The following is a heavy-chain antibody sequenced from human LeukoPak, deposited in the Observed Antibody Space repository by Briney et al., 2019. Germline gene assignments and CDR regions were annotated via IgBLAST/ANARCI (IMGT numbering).Heavy chain of an antibody. CDR1: GGSFSGYY. V-gene: IGHV4-34*01. J-gene: IGHJ2*01. CDR3: ARHRIAAAGTSYFDL. D-gene: IGHD6-13*01. CDR2: INHSGST. Sequence: SETLSLTCAVYGGSFSGYYWSWIRQPPGKGLEWVGEINHSGSTNYNPSLKSRVTISVDTSKNQFSLKLGSVTAADTAVYYCARHRIAAAGTSYFDLWGRGTLVTVSS.